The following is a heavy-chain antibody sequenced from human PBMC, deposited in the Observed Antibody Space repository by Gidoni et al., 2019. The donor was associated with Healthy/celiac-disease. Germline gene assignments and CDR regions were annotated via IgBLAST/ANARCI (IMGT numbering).Heavy chain of an antibody. Sequence: QLQLQESGPGLVKPSETLSLTCTVSGGSISSSSYSWGWLRQPPGKGLEWIGSIYYSGSTYYNPSLKSRVTISVDTSKIQFSLKLSSVTAADTAVYYCAHIVVVPAAIDYYYYYMDVWGKGTTVTVSS. CDR3: AHIVVVPAAIDYYYYYMDV. D-gene: IGHD2-2*02. J-gene: IGHJ6*03. V-gene: IGHV4-39*01. CDR1: GGSISSSSYS. CDR2: IYYSGST.